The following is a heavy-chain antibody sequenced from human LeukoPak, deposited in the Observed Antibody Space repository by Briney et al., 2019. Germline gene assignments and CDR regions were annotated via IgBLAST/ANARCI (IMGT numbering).Heavy chain of an antibody. V-gene: IGHV6-1*01. Sequence: SQTLSLTCAISGDSVSSNSAAWNWIRQSPSRGLEWLGRTYYRSKWYNDYAVSVKSRITINPDTSKNQFSLQLNSVTPEDAAVYYCARERRFKQLGANNWFDPWGQGTLVTVSS. CDR2: TYYRSKWYN. CDR3: ARERRFKQLGANNWFDP. CDR1: GDSVSSNSAA. J-gene: IGHJ5*02. D-gene: IGHD6-13*01.